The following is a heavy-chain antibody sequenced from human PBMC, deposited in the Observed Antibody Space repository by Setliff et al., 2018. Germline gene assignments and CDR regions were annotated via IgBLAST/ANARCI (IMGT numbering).Heavy chain of an antibody. J-gene: IGHJ4*02. D-gene: IGHD5-18*01. Sequence: PSETLSLTCTVSGASLSSGTYYWGWIRQPPGKGLEWIGRIYYRGDTYYNASLKGRLTISVDTAQNQFSLRLTSVTAADTAVYYCARLPPLHTPMALTFDYWGQGILVTVS. V-gene: IGHV4-39*01. CDR2: IYYRGDT. CDR1: GASLSSGTYY. CDR3: ARLPPLHTPMALTFDY.